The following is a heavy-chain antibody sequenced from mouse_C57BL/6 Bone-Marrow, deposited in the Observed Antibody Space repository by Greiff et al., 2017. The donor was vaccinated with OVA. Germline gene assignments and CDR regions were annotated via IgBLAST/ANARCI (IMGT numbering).Heavy chain of an antibody. CDR1: GYSFTGYF. Sequence: VQLQQSGPELVQPGDSVKISCKASGYSFTGYFMNWVMQSHGKSLEWIGRINPYNGDTFYNQKFKGKATLTVDKSSSTAHLELRSLTSEDSAVYYCARYDYDGGGAWFAYWGQGTLVTVSA. J-gene: IGHJ3*01. CDR3: ARYDYDGGGAWFAY. CDR2: INPYNGDT. D-gene: IGHD2-4*01. V-gene: IGHV1-20*01.